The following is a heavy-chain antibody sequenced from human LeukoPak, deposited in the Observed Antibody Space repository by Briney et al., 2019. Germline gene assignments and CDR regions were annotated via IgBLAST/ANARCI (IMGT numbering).Heavy chain of an antibody. CDR2: IYSGGST. CDR3: ARDLAPINYDFWSGYYRNAFDI. J-gene: IGHJ3*02. CDR1: GVTVSSNY. D-gene: IGHD3-3*01. V-gene: IGHV3-66*02. Sequence: GGSLRLSCAASGVTVSSNYMSWVRQAPGKGLEWVSVIYSGGSTYYADSVKGRFTISRDNSKNTLYLQMNSLRAEDTAVYYCARDLAPINYDFWSGYYRNAFDIWGQGTMVTVSS.